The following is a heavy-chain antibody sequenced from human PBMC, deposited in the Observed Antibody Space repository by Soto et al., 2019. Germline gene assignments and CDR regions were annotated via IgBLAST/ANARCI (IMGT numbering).Heavy chain of an antibody. CDR1: GGSISSSNW. J-gene: IGHJ6*02. V-gene: IGHV4-4*02. CDR2: IYYSGST. Sequence: SETLSLTCAVSGGSISSSNWWSWVRQPPGKGLEWIGEIYYSGSTNYNPSFKSRVTISVDKSKTQLSLQLSSVTAADTAVYYCARKKVAQGYFYGFDVWGQGTTVTVSS. D-gene: IGHD2-15*01. CDR3: ARKKVAQGYFYGFDV.